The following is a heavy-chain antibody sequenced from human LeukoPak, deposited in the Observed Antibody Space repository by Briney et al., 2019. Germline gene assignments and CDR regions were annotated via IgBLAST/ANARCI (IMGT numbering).Heavy chain of an antibody. Sequence: GEALKISCKGSGYSFTSYWISWVRQMPGKGLEWMGRIDPSDSYTNYSPSFQGHVTISADKSISTAYLQWSSLKASDTAMYYCARGSSGSYQPDYWGQGTLVTVSS. CDR3: ARGSSGSYQPDY. V-gene: IGHV5-10-1*01. CDR1: GYSFTSYW. CDR2: IDPSDSYT. J-gene: IGHJ4*02. D-gene: IGHD1-26*01.